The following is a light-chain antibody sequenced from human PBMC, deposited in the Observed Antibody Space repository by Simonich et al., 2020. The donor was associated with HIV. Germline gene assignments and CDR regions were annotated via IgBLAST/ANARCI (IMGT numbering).Light chain of an antibody. CDR1: KSVSSN. V-gene: IGKV3D-15*01. CDR3: QQRRNWPPIT. J-gene: IGKJ5*01. Sequence: EIVMTQSPATLSVSPGQRATPSCRASKSVSSNLAWYQQKPGQAPRLLLYGASTRATGIPARFSGSGSGTDFTLTISSLEPEDFAVYYCQQRRNWPPITFGQGTRLEIK. CDR2: GAS.